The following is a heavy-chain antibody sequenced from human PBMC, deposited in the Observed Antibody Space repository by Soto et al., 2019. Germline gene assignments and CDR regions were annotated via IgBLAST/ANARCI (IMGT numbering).Heavy chain of an antibody. V-gene: IGHV3-30-3*01. CDR1: GFTFSSYA. D-gene: IGHD3-22*01. Sequence: GGSLRLSCAASGFTFSSYAMHWVRQAPGKGLEWVAVISYDGSNKYYADSVKGRFTISRDNSKNTLYLQMNSLRAEDTAVYYCASKSRYDSSGYYYPFGYFDYWGQGTLVTVSS. J-gene: IGHJ4*02. CDR2: ISYDGSNK. CDR3: ASKSRYDSSGYYYPFGYFDY.